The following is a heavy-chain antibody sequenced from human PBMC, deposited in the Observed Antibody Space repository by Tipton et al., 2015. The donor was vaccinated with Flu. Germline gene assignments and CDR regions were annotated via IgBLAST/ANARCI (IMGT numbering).Heavy chain of an antibody. Sequence: QLVQSGAEVKKPGASVKVSCKASGYTFTSYGISWVRQAPGQGLERMGWISAYNGNTNYAQKLQGRVTMTTDTSTSTAYMELRSLRTDATAVYYCASGRNKRIQLGFPFDYRGQGPLVTVSS. J-gene: IGHJ4*02. CDR1: GYTFTSYG. CDR2: ISAYNGNT. D-gene: IGHD5-18*01. CDR3: ASGRNKRIQLGFPFDY. V-gene: IGHV1-18*01.